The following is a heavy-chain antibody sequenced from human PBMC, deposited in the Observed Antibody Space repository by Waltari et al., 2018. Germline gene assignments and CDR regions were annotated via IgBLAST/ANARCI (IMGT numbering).Heavy chain of an antibody. V-gene: IGHV4-39*01. J-gene: IGHJ5*02. D-gene: IGHD2-15*01. CDR2: IYYCGST. CDR1: GGSISSTISY. CDR3: ARRGVVVAATNGWFDP. Sequence: QLQLQESGPGLVKPSETLSLTCTVSGGSISSTISYSGRIRQPQGKGLEWIGSIYYCGSTYYNPSLKSRVTISVDTSKNQFSLKLSAVTAADTAVYYCARRGVVVAATNGWFDPWGQGTLVTVSS.